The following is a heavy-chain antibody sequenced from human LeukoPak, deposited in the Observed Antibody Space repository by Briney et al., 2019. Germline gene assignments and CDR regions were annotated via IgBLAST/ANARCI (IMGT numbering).Heavy chain of an antibody. V-gene: IGHV3-23*01. CDR2: ISSGAGSP. CDR3: VKGGSSSSEGG. CDR1: GFTFGSYA. D-gene: IGHD6-6*01. Sequence: GGSLRLSCVASGFTFGSYALAWVRQAPRKGLEWVSTISSGAGSPFYADSVRGRFTISRDNSKNTLSLHMTSLRPEDTAVYYCVKGGSSSSEGGWGQGTLVTVSS. J-gene: IGHJ4*02.